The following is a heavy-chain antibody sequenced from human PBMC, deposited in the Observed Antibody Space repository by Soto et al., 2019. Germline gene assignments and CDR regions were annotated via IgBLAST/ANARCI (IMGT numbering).Heavy chain of an antibody. CDR3: ARLSSSSWPPLDY. CDR1: GGSISNYY. J-gene: IGHJ4*02. Sequence: SETLSLTCTVSGGSISNYYWSWIRQTPGKGLEWIGYIHYSGSTNYNPSLKSRVTISVDTSKNQFSLKLSSATAADTAVYYCARLSSSSWPPLDYWGQGTLVTVSS. V-gene: IGHV4-59*08. D-gene: IGHD6-13*01. CDR2: IHYSGST.